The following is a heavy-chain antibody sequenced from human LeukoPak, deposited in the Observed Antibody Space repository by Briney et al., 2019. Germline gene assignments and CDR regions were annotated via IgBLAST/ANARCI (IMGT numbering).Heavy chain of an antibody. V-gene: IGHV4-59*01. CDR1: GGSISCYY. CDR3: ARMGRGWYQFFDY. Sequence: SETLSLTCTVSGGSISCYYWSWIRRPPGKGLEWIGYIYYSGSTNYNPSLKSRVTISVDTSKNQFSLKLSSVTAADTAVYYCARMGRGWYQFFDYWGQGTLVTVSS. J-gene: IGHJ4*02. D-gene: IGHD6-19*01. CDR2: IYYSGST.